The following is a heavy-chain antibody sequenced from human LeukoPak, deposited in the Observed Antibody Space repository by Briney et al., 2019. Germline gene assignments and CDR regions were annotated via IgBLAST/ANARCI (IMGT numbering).Heavy chain of an antibody. CDR1: GFTFKNYA. J-gene: IGHJ5*02. CDR2: ISGDAVTS. V-gene: IGHV3-23*01. CDR3: AKKDNGGSYNWFDP. Sequence: GGSLRLSCAASGFTFKNYAMNWVRQSPGQGLEWVSTISGDAVTSWYADSVKGRFTVSRDNSKNIVFLQMNNLRAEGTAVYYCAKKDNGGSYNWFDPWGQGTLVTVSS. D-gene: IGHD4-23*01.